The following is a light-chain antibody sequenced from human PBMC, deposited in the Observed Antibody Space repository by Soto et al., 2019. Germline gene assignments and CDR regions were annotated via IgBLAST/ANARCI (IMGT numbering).Light chain of an antibody. CDR2: DDN. J-gene: IGLJ2*01. CDR1: SGSIASNY. V-gene: IGLV6-57*01. CDR3: QSYDSSNPVV. Sequence: NFMLTQPHSVSESPGKTVTISCTRSSGSIASNYVQWYQQRPGSSPTTVIYDDNQRPSGVPDRFSGSIDSSSNSASLTISGLKTEDEADYYCQSYDSSNPVVFGGGTKLPS.